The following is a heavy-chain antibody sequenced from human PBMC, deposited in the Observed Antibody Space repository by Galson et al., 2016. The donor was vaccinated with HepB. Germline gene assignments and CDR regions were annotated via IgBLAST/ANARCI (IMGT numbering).Heavy chain of an antibody. CDR1: GGSTGSNRYY. D-gene: IGHD2-2*01. CDR3: VRLIHCSSVSCNGY. Sequence: SETLSLTCTVSGGSTGSNRYYWGWIRQPPGKGLEWIGTIYYDGRTHYTSSLMNRVTMSFDTSKNQFSVKLSSVTAADTAVYYCVRLIHCSSVSCNGYWGQGTLVTVSS. V-gene: IGHV4-39*01. CDR2: IYYDGRT. J-gene: IGHJ4*02.